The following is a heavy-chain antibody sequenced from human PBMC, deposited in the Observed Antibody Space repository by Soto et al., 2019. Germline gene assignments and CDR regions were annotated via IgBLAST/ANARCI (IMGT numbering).Heavy chain of an antibody. Sequence: EVQLLESGGGLVQPGGSLRLSCAASGFTFSSDAMSWVRQAPGKGLEWVSAISGSGGSTYYADSVKGRFTISRDNSKNTLYLQMNSLRAEDTAVYYWANLRPTYYYDRPSQDWCQGTLVTVSS. V-gene: IGHV3-23*01. D-gene: IGHD3-22*01. CDR3: ANLRPTYYYDRPSQD. J-gene: IGHJ4*02. CDR1: GFTFSSDA. CDR2: ISGSGGST.